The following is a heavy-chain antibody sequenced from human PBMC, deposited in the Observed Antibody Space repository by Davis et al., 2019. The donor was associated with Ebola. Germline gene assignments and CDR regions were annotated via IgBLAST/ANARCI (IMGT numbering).Heavy chain of an antibody. V-gene: IGHV1-69*13. CDR2: IIPIFGTA. Sequence: AASVKVSCKASGGTFSSYAISWVRQAPGQGLEWMGGIIPIFGTANYAQKFQGRVTITADESTSTAYMELSSLRSEDTAVYYCARSHLRLGELSRSLPAYYYGMDVWGKGTTVTVSS. CDR1: GGTFSSYA. D-gene: IGHD3-16*02. J-gene: IGHJ6*04. CDR3: ARSHLRLGELSRSLPAYYYGMDV.